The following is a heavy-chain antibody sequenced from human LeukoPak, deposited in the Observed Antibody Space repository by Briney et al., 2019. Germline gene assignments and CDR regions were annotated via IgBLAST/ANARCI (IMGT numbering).Heavy chain of an antibody. V-gene: IGHV4-39*07. Sequence: PSETLSLTCTVSSGSISSSSYYWGWIRQPPGKGLEWIGSIYYSGSTYYNPSLKSRVTISVDTSKNQFSLKLSSVTAADTAVYYCARDRGGREMATPGLAYWGQGTLVTVSS. D-gene: IGHD5-24*01. CDR2: IYYSGST. J-gene: IGHJ4*02. CDR1: SGSISSSSYY. CDR3: ARDRGGREMATPGLAY.